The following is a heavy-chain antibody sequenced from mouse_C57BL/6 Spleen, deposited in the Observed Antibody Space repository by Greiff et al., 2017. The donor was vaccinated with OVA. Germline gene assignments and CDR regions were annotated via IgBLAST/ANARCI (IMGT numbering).Heavy chain of an antibody. D-gene: IGHD1-1*01. CDR2: INPNNGGT. J-gene: IGHJ2*01. CDR1: GYTFTDYN. V-gene: IGHV1-18*01. Sequence: VQLQQSGPELVKPGASVKIPCKASGYTFTDYNMDWVKQSHGKSLEWIGDINPNNGGTIYNQKFKGKATLTVDKSSSTAYMELRSLTSEDTAVYYCARFTTVVAPYFDYWGQGTTLTVSS. CDR3: ARFTTVVAPYFDY.